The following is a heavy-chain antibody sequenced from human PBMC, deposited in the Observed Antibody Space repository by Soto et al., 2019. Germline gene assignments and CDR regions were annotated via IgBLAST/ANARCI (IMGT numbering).Heavy chain of an antibody. CDR1: GYTFTSYW. D-gene: IGHD3-22*01. Sequence: PGESLKISCKASGYTFTSYWIGWVRQMPGKGLEWMGIIYPNNSETRFSPSFQGQVTLSADKSIFTAYLQWSSLKASDTAIYYCARQAYHYDTYSFGCWGQGTLVTVSS. CDR3: ARQAYHYDTYSFGC. CDR2: IYPNNSET. J-gene: IGHJ1*01. V-gene: IGHV5-51*01.